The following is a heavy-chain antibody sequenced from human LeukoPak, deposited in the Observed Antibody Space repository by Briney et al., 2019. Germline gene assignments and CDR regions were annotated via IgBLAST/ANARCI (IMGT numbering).Heavy chain of an antibody. V-gene: IGHV3-7*01. CDR1: GFTFSGYW. CDR2: INQHESGT. J-gene: IGHJ4*02. D-gene: IGHD5-18*01. Sequence: PGGSLRLSCAASGFTFSGYWMSWVRQAPGKGLEWVANINQHESGTYYDDSVAGRFTISRDNVKNSLYLQMNSLRAEDTAVYYCATIQLWKFDYWGQGTLVTVSS. CDR3: ATIQLWKFDY.